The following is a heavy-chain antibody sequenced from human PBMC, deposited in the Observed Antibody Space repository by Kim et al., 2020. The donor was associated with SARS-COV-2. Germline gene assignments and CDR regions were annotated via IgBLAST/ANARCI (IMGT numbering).Heavy chain of an antibody. Sequence: GESLKISCKGSGYSFTTYWIAWVRQMPGKGLEWMGIIYPGDSDTRNSPSFLGQVTISADKSISTAYLQWSSLKASDTAMYYCARRVESSNWLGTFDYWGQGTLVTVSS. V-gene: IGHV5-51*01. CDR1: GYSFTTYW. CDR2: IYPGDSDT. CDR3: ARRVESSNWLGTFDY. D-gene: IGHD6-13*01. J-gene: IGHJ4*02.